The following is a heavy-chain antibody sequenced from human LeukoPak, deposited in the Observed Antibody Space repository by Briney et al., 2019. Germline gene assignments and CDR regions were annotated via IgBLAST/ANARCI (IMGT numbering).Heavy chain of an antibody. V-gene: IGHV4-39*01. J-gene: IGHJ4*02. CDR1: GGSISSSSYY. Sequence: SETLSLTCTISGGSISSSSYYWGWIRQPPGKGLEWIGSIYYSGSTYYNPSLKSRVTISVDTSKNQFSLKLSSVTAAGTAVYYCAKLYYYGSGSYSDYWGQGTLVTVSS. CDR2: IYYSGST. CDR3: AKLYYYGSGSYSDY. D-gene: IGHD3-10*01.